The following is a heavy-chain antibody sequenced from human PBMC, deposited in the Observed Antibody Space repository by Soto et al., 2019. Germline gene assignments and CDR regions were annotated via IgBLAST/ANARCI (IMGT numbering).Heavy chain of an antibody. D-gene: IGHD2-2*01. CDR3: ARCTITSCTPDY. V-gene: IGHV3-23*01. CDR2: ISGSGGTT. CDR1: GFTFSSYA. J-gene: IGHJ4*02. Sequence: LRLSCAASGFTFSSYAMSWVRQAPGKGLEWVSAISGSGGTTYYADSVKGRFTISRDISNSTLFMQMSSLRSDDTAVYYCARCTITSCTPDYWGPGTLVTVSS.